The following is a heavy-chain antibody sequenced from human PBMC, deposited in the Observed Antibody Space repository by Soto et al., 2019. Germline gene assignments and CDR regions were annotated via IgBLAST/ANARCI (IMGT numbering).Heavy chain of an antibody. CDR2: ISSSSSYI. Sequence: GGSLRLSCAASGFTFSSYSMNWVRQAPGKGLEWVSSISSSSSYIYYADSVKGRFIISRDNAKNSLYLQMNSLRAEDTAVYYCARGLYYYDSSGYYGNWGQGTLVTVSS. J-gene: IGHJ4*02. V-gene: IGHV3-21*01. CDR1: GFTFSSYS. CDR3: ARGLYYYDSSGYYGN. D-gene: IGHD3-22*01.